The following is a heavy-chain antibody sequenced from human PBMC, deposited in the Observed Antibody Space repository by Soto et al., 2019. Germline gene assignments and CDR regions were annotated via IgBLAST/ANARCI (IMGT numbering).Heavy chain of an antibody. D-gene: IGHD1-26*01. V-gene: IGHV3-33*01. Sequence: QVQLVESGGGVVQPGRSLRLSCAASGFTFSSFGMHWVRQAPGKGLEWVALIWYDGSYKYYGDSGKGRFTISRDNSKNTLYQQMNSLIAEDTAVYYCGRDRATYPDYYCVLWGRGTLVSVSS. CDR1: GFTFSSFG. J-gene: IGHJ2*01. CDR3: GRDRATYPDYYCVL. CDR2: IWYDGSYK.